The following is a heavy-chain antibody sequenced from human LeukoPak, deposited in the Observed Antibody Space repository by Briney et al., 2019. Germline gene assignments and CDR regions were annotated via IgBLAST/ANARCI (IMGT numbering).Heavy chain of an antibody. CDR3: ARSVLATAGPDY. J-gene: IGHJ4*02. CDR2: LYPGGYT. V-gene: IGHV3-66*01. Sequence: GGSLRLSCAASGFTVSNNYMTWVRQAPGKGLEWVSVLYPGGYTYYADSVKGRFTISRDNSNNTLYLQMNSLRAEDTAVFYCARSVLATAGPDYWGQGTLVTVSS. CDR1: GFTVSNNY. D-gene: IGHD6-13*01.